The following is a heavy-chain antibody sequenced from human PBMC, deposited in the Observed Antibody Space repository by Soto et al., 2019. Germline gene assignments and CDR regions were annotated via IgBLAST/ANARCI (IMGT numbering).Heavy chain of an antibody. D-gene: IGHD2-21*02. J-gene: IGHJ4*02. V-gene: IGHV3-74*01. CDR2: ITADGIGT. CDR3: AAFVVVTAGEY. CDR1: EFTFSSYW. Sequence: EVQLVESGGGLVHPGGSLRLSCAASEFTFSSYWMHWARQTPGKGRVWVGRITADGIGTTYADSVKGRFTISRDNAKNIVYLQMNSLMAKDTAVYYCAAFVVVTAGEYRGKGTLVTVSS.